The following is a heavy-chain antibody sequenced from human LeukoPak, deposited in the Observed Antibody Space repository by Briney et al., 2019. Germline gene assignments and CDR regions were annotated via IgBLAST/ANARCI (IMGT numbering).Heavy chain of an antibody. CDR1: GFSFNSDW. CDR3: ARVEAAAGTLDGYYGMDV. Sequence: GGSLRLSCAASGFSFNSDWMDWVRQAPGKGLEWVAVIWYDGSNKYYADSVKGRFTISRDNSKNTLYLQMNSLRAEDTAVYYCARVEAAAGTLDGYYGMDVWGQGTTVTVSS. V-gene: IGHV3-33*08. CDR2: IWYDGSNK. D-gene: IGHD6-13*01. J-gene: IGHJ6*02.